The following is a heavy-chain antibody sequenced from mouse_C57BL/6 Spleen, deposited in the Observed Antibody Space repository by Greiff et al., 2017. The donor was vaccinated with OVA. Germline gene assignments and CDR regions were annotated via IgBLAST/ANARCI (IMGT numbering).Heavy chain of an antibody. D-gene: IGHD2-4*01. J-gene: IGHJ3*01. CDR3: ARGASIYYDYDGLFAY. V-gene: IGHV1-54*01. Sequence: LQESGAELVRPGTSVKVSCKASGYAFTNYLIEWVKQRPGQGLEWIGVINPGSGGTNYNEKFKGKATLTADKSSSTAYMQLSSLTSEDSAVYFCARGASIYYDYDGLFAYWGQGTLVTVSA. CDR1: GYAFTNYL. CDR2: INPGSGGT.